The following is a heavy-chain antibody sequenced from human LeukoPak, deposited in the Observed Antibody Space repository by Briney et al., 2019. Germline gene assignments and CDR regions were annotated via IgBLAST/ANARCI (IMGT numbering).Heavy chain of an antibody. CDR3: ARDEGGYCSGGSCYYFDY. CDR2: INPNSGGT. CDR1: GYTFTGYY. J-gene: IGHJ4*02. V-gene: IGHV1-2*02. Sequence: ASVKVSCKASGYTFTGYYMHWVRQAPGQGLEWMGWINPNSGGTNYAQKFQGRVTMTRDTSISAAYMGLSRLRSDDTAVYYGARDEGGYCSGGSCYYFDYWGQGTLVTVSS. D-gene: IGHD2-15*01.